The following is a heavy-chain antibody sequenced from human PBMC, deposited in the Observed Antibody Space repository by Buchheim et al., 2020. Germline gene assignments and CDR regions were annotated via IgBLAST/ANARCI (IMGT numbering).Heavy chain of an antibody. V-gene: IGHV3-15*01. CDR2: ILPGGTT. CDR3: VADVPEPLAQIDF. Sequence: EVQLVESGGGLVQPGGSLRLSCGASGFTFSNAWMSWVRQAPGKGLEWVGRILPGGTTAYAPPVKGRFTISRDDSQNTLFLQMSSLKTEDTAVYRCVADVPEPLAQIDFWGQGTL. CDR1: GFTFSNAW. J-gene: IGHJ4*02. D-gene: IGHD1-14*01.